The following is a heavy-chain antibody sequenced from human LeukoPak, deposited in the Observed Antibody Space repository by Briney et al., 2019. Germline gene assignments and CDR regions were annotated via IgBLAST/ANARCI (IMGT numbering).Heavy chain of an antibody. CDR1: GFTFSSYS. CDR2: ISSSSSYI. V-gene: IGHV3-21*01. CDR3: AREVSHHYDSSGRHPFDY. J-gene: IGHJ4*02. Sequence: TGGSLRLSCAASGFTFSSYSMNWVRQAPGKGLEWVSSISSSSSYIYYADSVKGRFTISRDNAKNSLYLQMNSLRAEDTAVYYCAREVSHHYDSSGRHPFDYWGQGTLVTVSS. D-gene: IGHD3-22*01.